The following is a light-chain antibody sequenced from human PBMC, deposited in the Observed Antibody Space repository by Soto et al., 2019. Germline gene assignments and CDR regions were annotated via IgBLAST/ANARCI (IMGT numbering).Light chain of an antibody. V-gene: IGKV3-15*01. Sequence: EIVMTQSPATLSVSPGARATLSCRSSQSVSSHLAWYQQRRGQAPRLLIYGASTRATGVPARFSGSGSGTDFTLTISSLQSEDVAVYYCQQYSNWPPVTFGGGTKVDIK. CDR3: QQYSNWPPVT. CDR2: GAS. J-gene: IGKJ4*01. CDR1: QSVSSH.